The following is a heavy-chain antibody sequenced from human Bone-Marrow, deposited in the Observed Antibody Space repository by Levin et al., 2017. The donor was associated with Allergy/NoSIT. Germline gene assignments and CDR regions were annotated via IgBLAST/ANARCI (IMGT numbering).Heavy chain of an antibody. CDR2: IKRNADGATT. V-gene: IGHV3-15*01. J-gene: IGHJ5*02. CDR1: GFSFSDAY. D-gene: IGHD6-25*01. CDR3: TTGAWTSGS. Sequence: ETLSLTCAGSGFSFSDAYMTWVRQAPGKGLEWIDRIKRNADGATTDYAVDVKGRFTISRDDSKNLLFLKMNNLKSEDTGMYYCTTGAWTSGSWGQGTLVAVSS.